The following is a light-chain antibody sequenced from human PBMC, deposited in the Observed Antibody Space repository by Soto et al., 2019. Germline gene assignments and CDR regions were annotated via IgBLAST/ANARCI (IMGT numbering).Light chain of an antibody. V-gene: IGKV1-5*03. Sequence: DIQMTQSPSTLSAFVGDRVTITCRASQNINNFLAWYQQKPGKPPKVLIYEASTLESGVPSRFSGSGSGTEFTLTISSLQPDDFGSYYCQQYNTYLYTFGQGTKLEIK. J-gene: IGKJ2*01. CDR1: QNINNF. CDR3: QQYNTYLYT. CDR2: EAS.